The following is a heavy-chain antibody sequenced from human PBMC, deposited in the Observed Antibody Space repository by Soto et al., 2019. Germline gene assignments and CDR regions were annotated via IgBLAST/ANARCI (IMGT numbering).Heavy chain of an antibody. CDR2: ISYDGSNK. CDR1: GFTFRSYG. J-gene: IGHJ4*02. D-gene: IGHD6-13*01. CDR3: AKLGIAAAGTFFDY. Sequence: QVQLVESGGGVVQPGRSLRLSCAASGFTFRSYGMHWVRQAPGKGLEWVAVISYDGSNKYYADSVKGRFTISRDNSKNTLYLQMNSLRAEDTAVYYCAKLGIAAAGTFFDYWGQGTLVTVSS. V-gene: IGHV3-30*18.